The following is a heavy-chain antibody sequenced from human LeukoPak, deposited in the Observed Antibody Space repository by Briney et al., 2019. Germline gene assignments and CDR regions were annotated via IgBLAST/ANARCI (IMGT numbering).Heavy chain of an antibody. CDR3: ARGLLSA. V-gene: IGHV4-61*10. CDR1: GGSISSGSYY. Sequence: PSETLSLTCTVSGGSISSGSYYWSWIRQPAGEGLEWIGEINHSGSTNYNPSLKSRVTISVDTSKNQFSLKLSSVTAADTAVYYCARGLLSAWGQGTLVTVSS. CDR2: INHSGST. J-gene: IGHJ5*02.